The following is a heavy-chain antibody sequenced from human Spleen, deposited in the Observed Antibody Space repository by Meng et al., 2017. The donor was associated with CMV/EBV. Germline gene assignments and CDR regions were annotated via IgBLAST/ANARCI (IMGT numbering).Heavy chain of an antibody. CDR3: ATNEEDIVLMVYASQHTY. D-gene: IGHD2-8*01. J-gene: IGHJ4*02. V-gene: IGHV3-30*04. CDR1: GFTFSSYA. Sequence: GESLKISCAASGFTFSSYAMHWVRQAPGKGLEWVAVISYDGSNKYYADSVKGRFTISRDNSKNTLYLQMNSLRAEDTAVYYCATNEEDIVLMVYASQHTYWGQGTLVTVSS. CDR2: ISYDGSNK.